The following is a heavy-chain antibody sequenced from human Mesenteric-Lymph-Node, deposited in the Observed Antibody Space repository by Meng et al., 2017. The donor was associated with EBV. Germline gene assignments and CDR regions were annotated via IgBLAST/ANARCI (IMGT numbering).Heavy chain of an antibody. V-gene: IGHV3-21*01. D-gene: IGHD2-21*01. CDR2: IDSTTT. Sequence: VQQVGPGVGLVKQGRSLSLSCTTSGFSFSSYSMNWVRQSPGRGLEWVSTIDSTTTFYGDSVKGRFTTSRYNARNSPYLQMNSMRVDDTAVYYCARDSNQLRGFDYWGQGTLVTVSS. J-gene: IGHJ4*02. CDR1: GFSFSSYS. CDR3: ARDSNQLRGFDY.